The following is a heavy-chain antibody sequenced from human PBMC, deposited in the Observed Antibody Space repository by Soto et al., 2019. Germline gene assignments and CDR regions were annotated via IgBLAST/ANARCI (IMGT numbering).Heavy chain of an antibody. CDR3: ARDPSANSQYYYYGMDV. J-gene: IGHJ6*02. D-gene: IGHD6-25*01. Sequence: XGSLILSCAPSGFTLSTYTMNWVRQAPGKGLEWVSSISSSSTYIYYADSVKGRFTISRDNARSSLYLQMNSLRAEDTAVYYCARDPSANSQYYYYGMDVWGQGTTVTVSS. V-gene: IGHV3-21*01. CDR2: ISSSSTYI. CDR1: GFTLSTYT.